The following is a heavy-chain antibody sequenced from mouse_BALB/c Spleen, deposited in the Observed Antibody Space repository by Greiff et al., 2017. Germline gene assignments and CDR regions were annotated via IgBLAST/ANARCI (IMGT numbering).Heavy chain of an antibody. D-gene: IGHD2-2*01. V-gene: IGHV5-9-4*01. Sequence: EVKLVESGGGLVKPGGSLKLSCAASGFTFSSYAMSWVRQSPEKRLEWVAEISSGGSYTYYPDTVTGRFTISRDNAKNTLYLEMSSLRSEDTAMYYCARDRGGYYDAMDYWGQGTSVTVSS. CDR3: ARDRGGYYDAMDY. CDR1: GFTFSSYA. CDR2: ISSGGSYT. J-gene: IGHJ4*01.